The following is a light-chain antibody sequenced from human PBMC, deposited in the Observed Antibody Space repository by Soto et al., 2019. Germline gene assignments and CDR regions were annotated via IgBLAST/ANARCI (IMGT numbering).Light chain of an antibody. Sequence: DIQMTQSPSTLFASVGDRVIITCRASQRISGWLAWYQQKPGTAPKLLIYDASSLQNGVPSRFSGSGSGTEFTLIISSLQPDDIATYYCKQYNSYSPGTFGQGTKVQVK. J-gene: IGKJ1*01. V-gene: IGKV1-5*01. CDR1: QRISGW. CDR2: DAS. CDR3: KQYNSYSPGT.